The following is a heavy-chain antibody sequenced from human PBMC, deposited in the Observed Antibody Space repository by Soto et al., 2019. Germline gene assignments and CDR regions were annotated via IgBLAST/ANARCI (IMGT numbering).Heavy chain of an antibody. Sequence: SETLSLTCTVSGGSISSYSWVWIRQPAGKGLEWIGHIYPSGSTSYNPSLRSRVTMSLDTSTNKIFLNLTSVTAADTAVFYCVRGRSYSVYDFWGPGTPVTVSS. CDR1: GGSISSYS. J-gene: IGHJ4*02. CDR2: IYPSGST. V-gene: IGHV4-4*07. CDR3: VRGRSYSVYDF. D-gene: IGHD5-12*01.